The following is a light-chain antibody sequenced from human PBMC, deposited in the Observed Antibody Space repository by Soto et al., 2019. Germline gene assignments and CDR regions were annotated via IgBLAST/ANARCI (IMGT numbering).Light chain of an antibody. V-gene: IGLV1-51*01. CDR3: GTWDNSLRIVV. CDR1: NSNIGKNY. J-gene: IGLJ2*01. CDR2: DNN. Sequence: QSVLTQAPSVSAASGQRVTISCSGSNSNIGKNYVSWYQQDPGTDPKLLIYDNNKRPSGIPDRFFGSGSGTSATLGISGLQTGDEADYYCGTWDNSLRIVVFGGGTKLTVL.